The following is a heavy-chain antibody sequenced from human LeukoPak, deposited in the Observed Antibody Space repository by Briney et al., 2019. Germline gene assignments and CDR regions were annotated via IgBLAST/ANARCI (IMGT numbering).Heavy chain of an antibody. CDR1: GGSISTSNYY. CDR2: IFYSGST. V-gene: IGHV4-39*07. D-gene: IGHD3-22*01. CDR3: ARESYYYDSSGYYYDRVPYFDY. J-gene: IGHJ4*02. Sequence: SETLSLTCTVSGGSISTSNYYWGWIRQPPGKGLEWIGNIFYSGSTYYSPSLRSRVTISLDTSRNQFSLKLSSVTAADTAVYYCARESYYYDSSGYYYDRVPYFDYWGQGTLVTVSS.